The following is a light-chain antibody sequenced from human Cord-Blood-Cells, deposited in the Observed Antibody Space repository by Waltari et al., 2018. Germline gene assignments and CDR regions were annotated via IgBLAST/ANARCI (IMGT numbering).Light chain of an antibody. Sequence: NFMLTQPHSVSESPGKTVTISCTRSSGSIVSNYVQWYQQRPGSSPTTVIYEDNQRPSGLPDRFSGSIDSASNSASLTISGLKTEDEADYYCQSYDSSNHWVFGGGTKLTVL. CDR1: SGSIVSNY. J-gene: IGLJ3*02. V-gene: IGLV6-57*01. CDR3: QSYDSSNHWV. CDR2: EDN.